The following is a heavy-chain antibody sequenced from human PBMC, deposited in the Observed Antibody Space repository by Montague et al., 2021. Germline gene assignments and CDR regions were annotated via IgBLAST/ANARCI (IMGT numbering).Heavy chain of an antibody. D-gene: IGHD6-19*01. CDR2: IWFDGSNI. V-gene: IGHV3-33*01. CDR3: VRGRPSWLDRGSDL. CDR1: GFTVTSYA. J-gene: IGHJ4*02. Sequence: YLRLSCAASGFTVTSYAMHWVRQAPGKGLEWVALIWFDGSNIKYADSVKGRFTISRDTPKNTLSLEMDSLTADDTAVYYCVRGRPSWLDRGSDLWGQGTLVTVSS.